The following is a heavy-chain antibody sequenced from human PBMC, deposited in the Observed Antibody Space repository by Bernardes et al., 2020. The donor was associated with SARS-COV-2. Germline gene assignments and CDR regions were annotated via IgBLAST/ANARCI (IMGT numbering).Heavy chain of an antibody. J-gene: IGHJ3*01. CDR3: ARDRGAISMWGWSHYGFDV. D-gene: IGHD3-10*02. CDR2: LWHDGSNE. Sequence: GGSLRLSCVASGFTFSSHAMYWVRQAPGKGPEWVAFLWHDGSNEAYADSVKGRFAISRDNSKNTVYLQMNGLRAQDTAVYYCARDRGAISMWGWSHYGFDVWGQGTMVTVSS. V-gene: IGHV3-33*07. CDR1: GFTFSSHA.